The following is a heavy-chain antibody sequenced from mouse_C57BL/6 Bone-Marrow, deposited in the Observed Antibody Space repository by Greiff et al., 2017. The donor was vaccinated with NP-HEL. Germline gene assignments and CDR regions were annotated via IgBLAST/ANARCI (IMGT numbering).Heavy chain of an antibody. CDR2: IYPRSGSN. V-gene: IGHV1-81*01. CDR3: ARHYYGSSYGFAY. Sequence: QVQLKQSGAELARPGASVKLSCKASGYTFTSYDISWVKQRTGQGLEWIGEIYPRSGSNCYNEKFKGKATLTADKSSSTAYMELRSLTSEDSAVYFCARHYYGSSYGFAYWGQGTLVTVSA. J-gene: IGHJ3*01. D-gene: IGHD1-1*01. CDR1: GYTFTSYD.